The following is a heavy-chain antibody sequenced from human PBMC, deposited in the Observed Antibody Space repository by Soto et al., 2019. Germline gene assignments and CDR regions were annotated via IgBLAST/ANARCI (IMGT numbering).Heavy chain of an antibody. D-gene: IGHD6-13*01. CDR1: GGSISSYY. CDR3: ASFEQQLGWFDP. J-gene: IGHJ5*02. V-gene: IGHV4-59*01. Sequence: PSETLSLTCTVSGGSISSYYWSWIRQPPGKGLEWIGYIYYSGSTNYNTSLKSRVTISVDTFKNQFSLKLSSVTAADTAVYYCASFEQQLGWFDPWGQGTLVTVSS. CDR2: IYYSGST.